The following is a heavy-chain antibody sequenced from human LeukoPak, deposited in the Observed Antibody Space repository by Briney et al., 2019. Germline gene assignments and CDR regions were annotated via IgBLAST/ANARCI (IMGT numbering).Heavy chain of an antibody. Sequence: ASVKVSCKASGYTFTGYYMHWVRQAPGQGLEWMGWINPNSGGTNYAQKFQGRATMTRDTSISTAYMELSRLRSDDTAVYYCARDLEYLSSFYYGMDVWGQGTTVTVSS. CDR1: GYTFTGYY. CDR2: INPNSGGT. V-gene: IGHV1-2*02. CDR3: ARDLEYLSSFYYGMDV. J-gene: IGHJ6*02. D-gene: IGHD3-16*02.